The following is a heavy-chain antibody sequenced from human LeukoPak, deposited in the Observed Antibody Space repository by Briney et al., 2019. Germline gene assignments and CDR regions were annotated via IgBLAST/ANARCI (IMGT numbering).Heavy chain of an antibody. CDR3: ARDGVAGGFDY. V-gene: IGHV4-59*01. Sequence: SETLSLTCTVSGGSIGSYYWNWIRQPPGKGLEWIGYIHYSGSTNHNASLKSRVTISVDTSKNQFSLKLSSVTAAYTAVYYCARDGVAGGFDYWGQGTLVTVSS. D-gene: IGHD6-19*01. CDR2: IHYSGST. CDR1: GGSIGSYY. J-gene: IGHJ4*02.